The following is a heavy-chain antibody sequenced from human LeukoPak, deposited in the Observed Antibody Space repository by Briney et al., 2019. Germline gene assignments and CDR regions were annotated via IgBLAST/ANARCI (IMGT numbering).Heavy chain of an antibody. J-gene: IGHJ4*02. Sequence: GGSLRLSCAASGFTFSSHWMSWVRQAPGKGLEWVANIKQGGSEKNYVDSVKGRFTISRDNAKNSLYLQMNSLRAEDTAIYYCARDHVVDGLVFDYWGQGTLVTVSS. CDR2: IKQGGSEK. V-gene: IGHV3-7*01. D-gene: IGHD2-15*01. CDR1: GFTFSSHW. CDR3: ARDHVVDGLVFDY.